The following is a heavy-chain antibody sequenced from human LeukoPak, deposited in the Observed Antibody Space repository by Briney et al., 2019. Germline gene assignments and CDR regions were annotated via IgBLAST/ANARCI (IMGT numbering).Heavy chain of an antibody. Sequence: AGGSLRLSCVGSGFAFHNYAMHWVRRPPGKGLEWVSAINWNSDTKAYADSVKGRFTISRDRARNSLYLQMDSLRPEDTAFYYCAKDTGGNGAYFYAMDVWSQGTSVTVSS. CDR1: GFAFHNYA. CDR2: INWNSDTK. D-gene: IGHD4-23*01. CDR3: AKDTGGNGAYFYAMDV. J-gene: IGHJ6*02. V-gene: IGHV3-9*01.